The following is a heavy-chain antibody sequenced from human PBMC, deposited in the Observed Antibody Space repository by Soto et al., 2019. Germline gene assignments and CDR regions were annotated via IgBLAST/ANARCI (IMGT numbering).Heavy chain of an antibody. V-gene: IGHV4-59*02. CDR2: VHYGGST. CDR3: ARRDYSTSSLGPFDY. Sequence: SETLSLTCTVSGGSVSTHYWSWIRQPPGGGLEWIGYVHYGGSTNYNPSLKSRVTMSVDTSKNQFYLNLSSVTAADTALYFCARRDYSTSSLGPFDYWGQGILVTVSS. CDR1: GGSVSTHY. J-gene: IGHJ4*02. D-gene: IGHD6-6*01.